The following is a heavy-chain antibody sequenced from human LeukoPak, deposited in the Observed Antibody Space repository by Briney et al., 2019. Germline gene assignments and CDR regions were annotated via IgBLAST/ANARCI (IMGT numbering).Heavy chain of an antibody. CDR2: ISSSSSYI. Sequence: GGSLRLSCAASEFTFSSYSMNWVRQAPGKGLEWVSSISSSSSYIYYADSVKGRFTISRDNAKNSLYLQMNSLRAEDTAVYYCARHYSGSYSPFDYWGQGTLVTVSS. J-gene: IGHJ4*02. CDR1: EFTFSSYS. D-gene: IGHD1-26*01. V-gene: IGHV3-21*01. CDR3: ARHYSGSYSPFDY.